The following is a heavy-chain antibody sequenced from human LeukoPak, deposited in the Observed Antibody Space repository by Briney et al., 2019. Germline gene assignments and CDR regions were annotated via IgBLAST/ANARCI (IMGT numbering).Heavy chain of an antibody. CDR2: ISCDGSNK. D-gene: IGHD2-2*01. J-gene: IGHJ4*02. Sequence: GRSLRLSCAASGFTFSSYAMHWVRQAPGKGLEWVAVISCDGSNKYYADSVKGRFTISRDNSKNTLYLQMNSLRAEDTAVYYCARDPGGYCSSTSCYRAHFDYWGQGTLVTVSS. CDR3: ARDPGGYCSSTSCYRAHFDY. V-gene: IGHV3-30-3*01. CDR1: GFTFSSYA.